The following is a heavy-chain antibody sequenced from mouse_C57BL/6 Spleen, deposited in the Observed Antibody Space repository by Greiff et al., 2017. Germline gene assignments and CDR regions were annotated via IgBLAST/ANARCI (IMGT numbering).Heavy chain of an antibody. CDR1: GYTFTSYW. D-gene: IGHD1-1*01. J-gene: IGHJ1*03. V-gene: IGHV1-72*01. CDR2: IDPNSGGT. Sequence: QVQLQQPGAELVQPGASVKLSCKASGYTFTSYWMNWVKQRPGRGLEWIGRIDPNSGGTKYNEKFKSKATLTVDKPSSTAYMQHSSLTSEDSAVYYCERWDCGSSDEWCFDFWGTGTPVTVSS. CDR3: ERWDCGSSDEWCFDF.